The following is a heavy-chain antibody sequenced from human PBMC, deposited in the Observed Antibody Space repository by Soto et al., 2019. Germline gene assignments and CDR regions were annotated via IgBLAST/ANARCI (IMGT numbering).Heavy chain of an antibody. V-gene: IGHV3-33*01. J-gene: IGHJ6*02. Sequence: GGSLRLSCAASGFTFSSYGMHWVRQAPGKGLEWVAVIWYDGSNKYYADSVKGRFTISRDNSKNTLYLQMNSLRAEDTAVYYCAREGVYYYYGMDVWGQGTTVTVSS. CDR1: GFTFSSYG. D-gene: IGHD3-16*01. CDR3: AREGVYYYYGMDV. CDR2: IWYDGSNK.